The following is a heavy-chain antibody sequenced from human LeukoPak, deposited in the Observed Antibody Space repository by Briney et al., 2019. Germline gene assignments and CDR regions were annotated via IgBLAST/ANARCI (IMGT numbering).Heavy chain of an antibody. V-gene: IGHV5-51*01. CDR3: ARVGRYCSGGSHEHWFDP. J-gene: IGHJ5*02. CDR1: GYSFTSYW. Sequence: GESLKISCKGSGYSFTSYWIGWVRQMPGKGLEWMGIIYPGDSDTRYSPSFQGQVTISADKSISTAYLQWSSLKASDTAMYYCARVGRYCSGGSHEHWFDPWGQGTLVTVSS. CDR2: IYPGDSDT. D-gene: IGHD2-15*01.